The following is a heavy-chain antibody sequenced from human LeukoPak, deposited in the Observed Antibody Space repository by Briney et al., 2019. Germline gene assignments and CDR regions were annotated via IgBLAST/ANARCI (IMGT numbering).Heavy chain of an antibody. CDR2: IKQDGSEK. D-gene: IGHD4-17*01. Sequence: GGSLRLSCAASGFTFSSYWMSWVRQAPGKGLEWVANIKQDGSEKYYVDSVKGRFTISRDNAKNSLYLLMSSLRAEDTAVYYCARPTVTTGVDAFDFWGQGTMVTVSS. CDR1: GFTFSSYW. CDR3: ARPTVTTGVDAFDF. J-gene: IGHJ3*01. V-gene: IGHV3-7*01.